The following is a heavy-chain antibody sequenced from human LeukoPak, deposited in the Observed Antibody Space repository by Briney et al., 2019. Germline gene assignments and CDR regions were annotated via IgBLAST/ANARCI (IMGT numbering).Heavy chain of an antibody. J-gene: IGHJ4*02. CDR2: INHSGST. CDR3: ARGVRRYSSSPGY. Sequence: SETLSLTCAVYGGSFSGYYWSWIRQPPGEGLEWIGEINHSGSTNYNPSLKSRVTISVDTSKNQFSLKLSSVTAADTAVYYCARGVRRYSSSPGYWGQGTLVTVSS. D-gene: IGHD6-13*01. CDR1: GGSFSGYY. V-gene: IGHV4-34*01.